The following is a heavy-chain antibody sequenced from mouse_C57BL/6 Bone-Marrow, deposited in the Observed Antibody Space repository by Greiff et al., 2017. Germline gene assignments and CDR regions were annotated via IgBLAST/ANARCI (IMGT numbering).Heavy chain of an antibody. CDR1: GYTFTSYW. Sequence: QVQLQQPGAELVRPGTSVKLSCKASGYTFTSYWMHWVKQRPGQGLEWIGVIDPSDSYTNYNQKFKGKATLTVDTSSSTAYMQLSSLTSEDSAVYYCARPSHWYFDGWGTGTTVTVSS. CDR3: ARPSHWYFDG. D-gene: IGHD6-2*01. V-gene: IGHV1-59*01. J-gene: IGHJ1*03. CDR2: IDPSDSYT.